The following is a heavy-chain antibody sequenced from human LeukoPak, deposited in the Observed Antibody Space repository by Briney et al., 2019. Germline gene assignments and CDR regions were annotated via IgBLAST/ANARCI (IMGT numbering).Heavy chain of an antibody. D-gene: IGHD1-26*01. J-gene: IGHJ4*02. Sequence: GGSLRLSCAASGFTVSSNYMSWVRQAPGKGLEWVSVIYSGGSTYYADSVKGRFAVSRDNSKNTLYLQMDSLRLEDTAVYYCARDMGRSGSYSVFDYWGQGTLVTVSS. V-gene: IGHV3-66*02. CDR3: ARDMGRSGSYSVFDY. CDR2: IYSGGST. CDR1: GFTVSSNY.